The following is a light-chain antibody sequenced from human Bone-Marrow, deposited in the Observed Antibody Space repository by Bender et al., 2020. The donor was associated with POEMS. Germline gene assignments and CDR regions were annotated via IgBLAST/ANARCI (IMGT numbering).Light chain of an antibody. J-gene: IGLJ1*01. CDR1: SGNIASNY. CDR2: END. CDR3: QSYGSSDYV. V-gene: IGLV6-57*02. Sequence: NFLLTQPHSVSESPGKTVTISCTASSGNIASNYVQWYLQRPGSAPSTVIYENDQRPSGVPDRFSGSVDSSFNFASLTISGLTTEDGADYYCQSYGSSDYVFGTGTKVTVL.